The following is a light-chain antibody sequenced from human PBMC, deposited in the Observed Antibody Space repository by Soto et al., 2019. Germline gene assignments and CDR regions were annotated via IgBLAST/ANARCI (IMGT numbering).Light chain of an antibody. CDR2: DAT. CDR3: LLVYSGIVV. J-gene: IGLJ3*02. Sequence: QAVVTQEPSLTVSPGGTVTLTCGSSTGTVTTGLYAHWFQQKPGQAPRTLIYDATNKHSWTPARFSGSLLGGKAALTLSGAQPEDEADYYCLLVYSGIVVFGGGTQLTVL. V-gene: IGLV7-46*01. CDR1: TGTVTTGLY.